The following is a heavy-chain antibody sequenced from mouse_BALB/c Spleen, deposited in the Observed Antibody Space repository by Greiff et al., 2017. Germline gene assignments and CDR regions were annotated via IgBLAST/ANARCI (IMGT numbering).Heavy chain of an antibody. V-gene: IGHV2-4-1*01. CDR1: GFSLTSYG. Sequence: VMLVESGPGLVQPSQSLSITCTVSGFSLTSYGVHWVRQSPGKGLEWLGVIWSGGSTDYNAAFISRLSISKDNSKSQVFFKMNSLQADDTAIYYCARDYRYDKAWFAYWGQGTLVTVSA. D-gene: IGHD2-14*01. CDR3: ARDYRYDKAWFAY. CDR2: IWSGGST. J-gene: IGHJ3*01.